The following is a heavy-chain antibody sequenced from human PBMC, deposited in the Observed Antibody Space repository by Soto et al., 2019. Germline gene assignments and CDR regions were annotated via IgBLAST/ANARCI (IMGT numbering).Heavy chain of an antibody. D-gene: IGHD5-18*01. CDR1: GYTFTSYD. CDR2: VNPNSGNT. Sequence: ASVKVSCKASGYTFTSYDINWVRQATGQGLEWMGWVNPNSGNTGYAQKFQGRVTMTRNTSISTAYMELSSLRSEDTAVYYCARGWIQLWRLLDWGQGTLVTVSS. J-gene: IGHJ4*02. CDR3: ARGWIQLWRLLD. V-gene: IGHV1-8*01.